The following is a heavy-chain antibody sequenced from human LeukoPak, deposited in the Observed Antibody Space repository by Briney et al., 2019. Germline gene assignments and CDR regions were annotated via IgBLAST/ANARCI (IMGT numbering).Heavy chain of an antibody. CDR3: IGTVRTECSGGSCYGH. J-gene: IGHJ4*02. V-gene: IGHV3-73*01. CDR2: IRTKANNYAT. D-gene: IGHD2-15*01. CDR1: GFTFSGST. Sequence: GGSLRLSCAASGFTFSGSTMHWVRQASGKGLEWVGRIRTKANNYATTYAASVKGRFTISRDDSKNTAYLQMNSLKTEDSAMYYCIGTVRTECSGGSCYGHWGQGTLVTVSS.